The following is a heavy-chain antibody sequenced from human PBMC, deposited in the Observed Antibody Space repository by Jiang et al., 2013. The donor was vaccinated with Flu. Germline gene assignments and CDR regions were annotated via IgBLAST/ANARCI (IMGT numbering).Heavy chain of an antibody. J-gene: IGHJ3*01. CDR3: AREWSGFDF. CDR2: IYSNGDT. D-gene: IGHD3-3*01. CDR1: GGSFSIYK. V-gene: IGHV4-4*08. Sequence: GSGLVKPSETLSLTCSVSGGSFSIYKWSWIRQPPGKGLEWIGLIYSNGDTNFNPSLKSRVTMSIDTSKNQFSLKLTSVTAADTAIYYCAREWSGFDFWGQGAMVTVSS.